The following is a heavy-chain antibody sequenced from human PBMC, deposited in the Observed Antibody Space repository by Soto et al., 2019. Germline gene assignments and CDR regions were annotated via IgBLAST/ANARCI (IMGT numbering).Heavy chain of an antibody. CDR2: IYYSGST. Sequence: PSETLSLTFTVSGGSISSSSYYWGWIRQPPGKGLEWIGSIYYSGSTYYNPSLKSRVTISVDTSKNQFSLKLSSVTAADTAVYYCATAISTSGYDRYWYFDLWGRGTLVTVSS. V-gene: IGHV4-39*01. CDR3: ATAISTSGYDRYWYFDL. CDR1: GGSISSSSYY. J-gene: IGHJ2*01. D-gene: IGHD5-12*01.